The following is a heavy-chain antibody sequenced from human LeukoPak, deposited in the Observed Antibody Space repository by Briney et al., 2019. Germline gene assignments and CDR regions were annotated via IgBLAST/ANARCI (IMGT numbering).Heavy chain of an antibody. V-gene: IGHV3-23*01. CDR3: AKGIVVVPAAMGGGYYYYYGMDV. D-gene: IGHD2-2*01. CDR1: GFTFSSYA. Sequence: GGSLRLSCAASGFTFSSYAMSWVRQAPGKGLEWVSAISGSGGSTYYADSVKGRFTISRDNSKNTLYLQMNSLRAEDTAVYYCAKGIVVVPAAMGGGYYYYYGMDVWGQGTTVAVSS. CDR2: ISGSGGST. J-gene: IGHJ6*02.